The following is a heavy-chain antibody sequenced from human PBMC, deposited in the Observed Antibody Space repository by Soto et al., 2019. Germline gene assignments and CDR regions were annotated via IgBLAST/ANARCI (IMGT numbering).Heavy chain of an antibody. CDR2: IYPGDSDT. Sequence: GESLKISCKGSGYSFTTYWIGWVRQMPGKGLECMGIIYPGDSDTRYSPSFQGQVTISVDKSISTAYLQWSSLKASDTAMYYCARPRSSSRNYYGMDVWGQGTTVTVSS. CDR3: ARPRSSSRNYYGMDV. D-gene: IGHD6-13*01. V-gene: IGHV5-51*01. CDR1: GYSFTTYW. J-gene: IGHJ6*02.